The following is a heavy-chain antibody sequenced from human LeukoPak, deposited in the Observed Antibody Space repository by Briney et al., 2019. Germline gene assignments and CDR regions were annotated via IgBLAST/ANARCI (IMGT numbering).Heavy chain of an antibody. J-gene: IGHJ4*02. Sequence: GGSLRLSCAASGFTFSSYWMSWVRQAPGKGLEWVANIKQDGSEKYYVDSVKGRFTISRDNAKNSLYLQMNSLRAEDTAVYYCARDPGYAIYYFDYWGQGTLVTVSS. CDR3: ARDPGYAIYYFDY. CDR1: GFTFSSYW. D-gene: IGHD3-9*01. CDR2: IKQDGSEK. V-gene: IGHV3-7*03.